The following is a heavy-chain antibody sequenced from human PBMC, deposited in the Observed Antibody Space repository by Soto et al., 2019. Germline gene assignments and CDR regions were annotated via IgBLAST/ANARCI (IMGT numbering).Heavy chain of an antibody. V-gene: IGHV4-59*01. CDR1: GGSISSYY. D-gene: IGHD7-27*01. J-gene: IGHJ6*02. Sequence: PSETLSLTCTVSGGSISSYYWSWIRQPPGKGLEWIGYIYYSGSTNYNPSLKSRVTISVDTSKNQFSLKLSSVTAADTAVYYCARARGGLGAYYYGMDVWGQGTTVTVSS. CDR3: ARARGGLGAYYYGMDV. CDR2: IYYSGST.